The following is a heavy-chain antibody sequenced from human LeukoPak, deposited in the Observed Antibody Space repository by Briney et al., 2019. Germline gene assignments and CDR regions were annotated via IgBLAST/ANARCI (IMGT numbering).Heavy chain of an antibody. CDR1: GFSFSDYD. J-gene: IGHJ3*02. D-gene: IGHD3-16*01. V-gene: IGHV3-30*02. Sequence: GGSLRLSCAASGFSFSDYDMHWVRQAPGKGLEWVTFIRYDGTNTYADSVKGRFTISRDNSKNTVYLQMNSLRTEDTAVYYCARRGAPDAFDIWGQGTMVTVSS. CDR3: ARRGAPDAFDI. CDR2: IRYDGTNT.